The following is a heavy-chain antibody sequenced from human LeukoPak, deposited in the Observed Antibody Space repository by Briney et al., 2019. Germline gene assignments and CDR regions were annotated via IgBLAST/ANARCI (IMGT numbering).Heavy chain of an antibody. Sequence: GGSLRLSCAASGFTFSSYGMHWVRQAPGKGLEWVAVISYDGSNKYYADSVKGRFTISRDNSKNTLYLQMNSLRAEDTAVYYCAKEYYDSSGYNWFDPWGQGTLVTVSS. J-gene: IGHJ5*02. CDR2: ISYDGSNK. V-gene: IGHV3-30*18. CDR3: AKEYYDSSGYNWFDP. D-gene: IGHD3-22*01. CDR1: GFTFSSYG.